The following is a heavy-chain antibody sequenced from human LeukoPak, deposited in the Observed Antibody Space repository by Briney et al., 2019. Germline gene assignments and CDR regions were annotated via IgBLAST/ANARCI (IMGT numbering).Heavy chain of an antibody. D-gene: IGHD3-10*01. Sequence: PSETLSLTCTVSGGSINNYYWSWIRQPAGKGLEWIGRIYTTGSTNYNPSLKSRITMSVDTSKNQFSLKLTSVTAADTAVYYCARDTYYYGSGTYYFNYWGQGTLVTVSS. CDR2: IYTTGST. J-gene: IGHJ4*02. V-gene: IGHV4-4*07. CDR1: GGSINNYY. CDR3: ARDTYYYGSGTYYFNY.